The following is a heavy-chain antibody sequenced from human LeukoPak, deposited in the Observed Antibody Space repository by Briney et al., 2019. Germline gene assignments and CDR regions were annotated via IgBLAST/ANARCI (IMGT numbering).Heavy chain of an antibody. J-gene: IGHJ3*01. CDR2: ISGSGSST. V-gene: IGHV3-23*01. Sequence: GGSLRLSCAASGFTLSTYAMSWVRQAPGKGLEGVSVISGSGSSTYYADSVKGRFTISRDNSKNTLYLQMNSLRAEDTAVYYCAKEMATIRAFDFWGQGTMVTVSS. D-gene: IGHD5-24*01. CDR3: AKEMATIRAFDF. CDR1: GFTLSTYA.